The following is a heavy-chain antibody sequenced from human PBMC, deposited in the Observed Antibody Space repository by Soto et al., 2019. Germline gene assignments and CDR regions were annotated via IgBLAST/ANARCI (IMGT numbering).Heavy chain of an antibody. CDR1: GYAFTTYG. J-gene: IGHJ4*02. V-gene: IGHV1-18*01. D-gene: IGHD1-26*01. CDR2: ISAHNRNT. CDR3: ARGRYGDY. Sequence: QVHLVQSGAEVKKPGASVKVSCKGSGYAFTTYGITWVRQAPGQGLEWMGWISAHNRNTNYAQKLQGRVTVTRNTSTNTAYMVLRGLRSDDTAVYYCARGRYGDYWGQGALVTVSS.